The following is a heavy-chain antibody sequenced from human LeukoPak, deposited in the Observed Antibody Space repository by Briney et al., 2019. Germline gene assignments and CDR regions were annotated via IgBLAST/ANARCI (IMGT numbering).Heavy chain of an antibody. CDR1: GFTFDDYA. CDR2: ISWNSGSI. Sequence: PGGSLRLSCAASGFTFDDYAMHWVRQAPGKGLEWVSGISWNSGSIGYADSVKGRFTISRDNAKNSLYLQMNSLRAEDTALYYCAKDMTLQNDGDYEYWYFDLWGRGTLVTVSS. J-gene: IGHJ2*01. D-gene: IGHD4-17*01. CDR3: AKDMTLQNDGDYEYWYFDL. V-gene: IGHV3-9*01.